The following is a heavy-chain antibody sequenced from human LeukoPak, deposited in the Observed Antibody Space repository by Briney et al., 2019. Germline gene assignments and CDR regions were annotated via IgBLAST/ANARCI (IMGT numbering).Heavy chain of an antibody. J-gene: IGHJ3*02. D-gene: IGHD4-17*01. CDR2: IYYSGST. Sequence: PSETLSLTHTVSGGSISSGGYYWSWLRQHPGRGLEWIVYIYYSGSTYYNPSLKSRFTISVDTSKNQFSLKLSSVTAADTAVYYCATGNLDDYGRDAFDIWGQGTMVTVSS. V-gene: IGHV4-31*03. CDR1: GGSISSGGYY. CDR3: ATGNLDDYGRDAFDI.